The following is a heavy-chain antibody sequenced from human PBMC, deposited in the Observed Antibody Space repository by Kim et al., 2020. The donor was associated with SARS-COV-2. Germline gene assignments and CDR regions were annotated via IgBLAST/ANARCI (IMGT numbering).Heavy chain of an antibody. CDR3: ARTSAVAGTTWHY. CDR2: IYHSGST. D-gene: IGHD6-19*01. CDR1: GGSISSSNW. Sequence: SETLSLTCAVSGGSISSSNWWSWVRQPPGKGLEWIGEIYHSGSTNYNPSLKSRVTISVDKSKNQFSLKLSSVTAADTAVYYCARTSAVAGTTWHYWGQGTLVTVSS. V-gene: IGHV4-4*02. J-gene: IGHJ4*02.